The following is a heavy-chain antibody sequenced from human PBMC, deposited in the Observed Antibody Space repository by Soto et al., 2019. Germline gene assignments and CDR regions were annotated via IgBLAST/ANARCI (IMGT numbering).Heavy chain of an antibody. J-gene: IGHJ6*02. V-gene: IGHV4-61*01. CDR2: IYYSGST. CDR3: ARGGGYDFWSGPSYYYYGMDV. CDR1: GGPVSSGSYY. Sequence: SETLSLTCTVSGGPVSSGSYYWIWIRQPPGKGLEWIGYIYYSGSTNYNPSLKSRVTISVDTSKNQFSLKLSSVTAADTAVYYCARGGGYDFWSGPSYYYYGMDVWGQGTTVTVSS. D-gene: IGHD3-3*01.